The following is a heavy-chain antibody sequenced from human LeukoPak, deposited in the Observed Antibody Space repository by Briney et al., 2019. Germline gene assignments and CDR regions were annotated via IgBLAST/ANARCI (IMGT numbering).Heavy chain of an antibody. CDR1: GFTFSTYW. CDR2: INSDGSDT. D-gene: IGHD6-13*01. CDR3: ARGVSPLNYYFDY. J-gene: IGHJ4*02. V-gene: IGHV3-74*01. Sequence: GGSLRLSCAASGFTFSTYWMHWVRQAPGKGLVWVSRINSDGSDTSYADSVKGRFTISRDNAKNTLYLQMDSLRAEDTAVYYCARGVSPLNYYFDYWGQGTLVTVSS.